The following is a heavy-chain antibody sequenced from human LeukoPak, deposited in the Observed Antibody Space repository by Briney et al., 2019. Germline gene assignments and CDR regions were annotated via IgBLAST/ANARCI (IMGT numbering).Heavy chain of an antibody. D-gene: IGHD1-26*01. J-gene: IGHJ4*02. CDR2: ISYDGSNK. V-gene: IGHV3-30-3*01. Sequence: GGSLRLSCAASGFTFSSYAMHWVRQAPGKGLEWVAVISYDGSNKYYADSVKGRFTISRDNSKNTLYLQMNSLRAEDTAVYYCASVATESYFDYWGQGTLVTVSS. CDR3: ASVATESYFDY. CDR1: GFTFSSYA.